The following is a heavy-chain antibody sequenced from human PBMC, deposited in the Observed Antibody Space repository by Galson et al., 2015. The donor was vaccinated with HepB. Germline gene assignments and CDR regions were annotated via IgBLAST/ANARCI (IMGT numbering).Heavy chain of an antibody. CDR1: GFTFSSYG. CDR3: ARSAVPYYDFWSGYISSWGVDV. V-gene: IGHV3-33*01. CDR2: IWYDGSNK. D-gene: IGHD3-3*01. J-gene: IGHJ6*04. Sequence: SLRLSCAASGFTFSSYGMHWVRQAPGKGLEWVAVIWYDGSNKYYADSVKGRFTISRDNSKNTLYLQMNSLRAEDTAVYYCARSAVPYYDFWSGYISSWGVDVWGKGTTVTVSS.